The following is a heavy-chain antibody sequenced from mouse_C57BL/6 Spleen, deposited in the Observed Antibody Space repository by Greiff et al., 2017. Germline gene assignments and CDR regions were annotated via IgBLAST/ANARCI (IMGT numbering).Heavy chain of an antibody. V-gene: IGHV3-6*01. CDR1: GYSITSGYY. D-gene: IGHD3-2*02. CDR3: ARGDSSGFAY. Sequence: VQLQQSGPGLVKPSQSLSLTCSVTGYSITSGYYWNWIRQFPGNKLEWMGYISYDGSNNYNPSLKNRISITRDTSKNQFFLKLNSVTTEDTATYYCARGDSSGFAYWGQGTLVTVSA. J-gene: IGHJ3*01. CDR2: ISYDGSN.